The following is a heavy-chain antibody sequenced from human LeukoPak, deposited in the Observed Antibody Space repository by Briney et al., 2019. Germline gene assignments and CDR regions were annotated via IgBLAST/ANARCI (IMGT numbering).Heavy chain of an antibody. J-gene: IGHJ3*02. V-gene: IGHV3-53*01. D-gene: IGHD6-19*01. CDR1: GLTVSSNY. CDR2: IYRGGST. CDR3: AKEKIAVAGRSTFDI. Sequence: GGSLRLSCAASGLTVSSNYMSWVRQAPGKGLEWVSVIYRGGSTYYADSVKGRFTISRDNSKNTLYLQMNSLRAEDTAVYYCAKEKIAVAGRSTFDIWGQGTMVTVSS.